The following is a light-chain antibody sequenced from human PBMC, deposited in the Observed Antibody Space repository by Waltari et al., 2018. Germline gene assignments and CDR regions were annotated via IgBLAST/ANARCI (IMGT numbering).Light chain of an antibody. CDR2: SAS. Sequence: DIQMTQSPSSLSASVGDTVTITCRASHDVRSYLNWYQQKPGKAPKLLIYSASTLQNGVPSRFRGSGSGTRFTLTITSLQPDDVAIYHCQQSFTLWTFGQGTKVEIK. CDR3: QQSFTLWT. CDR1: HDVRSY. J-gene: IGKJ1*01. V-gene: IGKV1-39*01.